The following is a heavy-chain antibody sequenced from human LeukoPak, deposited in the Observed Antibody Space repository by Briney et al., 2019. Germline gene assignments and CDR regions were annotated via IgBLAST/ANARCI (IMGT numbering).Heavy chain of an antibody. Sequence: PGGSLRLSCAASGLTFSDYAIHWVRQAPGKGLEWVSTINGNGNTPYYAGSVKGRFTISRDNSKDTVYLQMNNLRADDTAVYYCAKSKPPHGVTTTFDYWGQGTLVTVSS. CDR2: INGNGNTP. D-gene: IGHD1-1*01. CDR1: GLTFSDYA. J-gene: IGHJ4*02. V-gene: IGHV3-23*01. CDR3: AKSKPPHGVTTTFDY.